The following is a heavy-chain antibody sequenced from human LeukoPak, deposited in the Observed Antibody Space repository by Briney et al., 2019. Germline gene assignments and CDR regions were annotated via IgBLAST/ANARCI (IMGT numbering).Heavy chain of an antibody. D-gene: IGHD5-18*01. CDR1: GFTFSSYA. J-gene: IGHJ4*02. CDR3: ASDLYSYGYGLFDY. V-gene: IGHV3-30*04. Sequence: GRSLRLSCAASGFTFSSYAMHRVRQAPGKGLEWVAVISYDGSNKYYADSVKGRFTISRDNSKNTLYLQMNSLRAEDTAVYYCASDLYSYGYGLFDYWGQGTLVTVSS. CDR2: ISYDGSNK.